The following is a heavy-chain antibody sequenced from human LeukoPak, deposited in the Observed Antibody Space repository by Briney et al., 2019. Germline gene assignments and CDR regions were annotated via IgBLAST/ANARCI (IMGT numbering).Heavy chain of an antibody. D-gene: IGHD4-17*01. V-gene: IGHV3-48*04. Sequence: GGSLRLSCAASGFTFSSYAMSWVRQAPGKGLEWVSYISSRGSSTKYADSVKGRFTISRDNAKNSLYLQMNSLRAEDTAVYYCARVYGHYAVDYWGKGTPVTASS. J-gene: IGHJ4*02. CDR1: GFTFSSYA. CDR3: ARVYGHYAVDY. CDR2: ISSRGSST.